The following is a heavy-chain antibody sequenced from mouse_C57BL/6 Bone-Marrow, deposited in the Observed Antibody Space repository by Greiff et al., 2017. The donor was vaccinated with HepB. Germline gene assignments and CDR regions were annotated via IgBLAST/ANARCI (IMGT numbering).Heavy chain of an antibody. CDR3: TSGTYGNYFDY. CDR2: IDPETGGT. V-gene: IGHV1-15*01. Sequence: VQLQQSGAELVRPGASVTLSCKASGYTFTDYEMHWVKQTPVHGLEWIGAIDPETGGTAYNQKFKGKAILTADKSSSTAYMELRSLTSEDSAVYYCTSGTYGNYFDYWGQGTTLTVSS. J-gene: IGHJ2*01. D-gene: IGHD2-1*01. CDR1: GYTFTDYE.